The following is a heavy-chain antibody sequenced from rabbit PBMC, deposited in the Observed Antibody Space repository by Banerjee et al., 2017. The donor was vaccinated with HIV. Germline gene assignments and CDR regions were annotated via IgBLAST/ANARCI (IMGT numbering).Heavy chain of an antibody. J-gene: IGHJ4*01. V-gene: IGHV1S45*01. CDR1: GFSFSSSYY. CDR3: ARDRYTYGSPAYLNL. Sequence: QEQLVESGGGLVQPEGSLTLTCTASGFSFSSSYYMCWVRQAPGKGLEWIGCIATGSGSTYYASWAKGRFTISKTSSTTVTLQMTSLTAADTATYFCARDRYTYGSPAYLNLWGQGTLVTVS. D-gene: IGHD6-1*01. CDR2: IATGSGST.